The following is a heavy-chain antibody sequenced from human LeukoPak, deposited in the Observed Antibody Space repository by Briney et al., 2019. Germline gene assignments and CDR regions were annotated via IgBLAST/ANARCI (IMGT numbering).Heavy chain of an antibody. CDR1: GFPFSSYS. CDR3: VRVKGTYFDF. D-gene: IGHD1-1*01. Sequence: TGGSLRLSCAASGFPFSSYSMNWVRQAPGKGLEWVSYISGSGGNIYYLDSVKGRFTVSRDNAMNSLFLQMNRPRAEDTAVYYCVRVKGTYFDFWGQGTLVTVSS. CDR2: ISGSGGNI. V-gene: IGHV3-48*01. J-gene: IGHJ4*02.